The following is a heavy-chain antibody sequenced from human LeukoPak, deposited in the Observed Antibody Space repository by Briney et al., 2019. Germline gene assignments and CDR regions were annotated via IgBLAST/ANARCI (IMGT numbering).Heavy chain of an antibody. CDR1: GFTFSSYS. J-gene: IGHJ4*02. CDR2: ISSSSSYI. Sequence: PGGSQRLSCAASGFTFSSYSMNWVRQAPGKGLEWVSSISSSSSYIYYADSVRGRFTISRDNAYNSLYLQMNSLRAEDTAVYYCASSTNWAYWGQGTLVTVSS. V-gene: IGHV3-21*01. D-gene: IGHD7-27*01. CDR3: ASSTNWAY.